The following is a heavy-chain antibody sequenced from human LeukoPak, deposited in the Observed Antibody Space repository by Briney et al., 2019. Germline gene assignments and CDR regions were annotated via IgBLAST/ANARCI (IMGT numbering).Heavy chain of an antibody. J-gene: IGHJ4*02. CDR1: GFTFSSYA. CDR2: ISYDGSNK. D-gene: IGHD1-26*01. CDR3: ARGSSGSYYREYYFDY. Sequence: GRSLRLSCAASGFTFSSYAMHWVRQAPGKGLEWVAVISYDGSNKYYADSVKGRFTISRDNSKNTLYLQMNSLRAEDTAVYYCARGSSGSYYREYYFDYWGQGTLVTVSS. V-gene: IGHV3-30-3*01.